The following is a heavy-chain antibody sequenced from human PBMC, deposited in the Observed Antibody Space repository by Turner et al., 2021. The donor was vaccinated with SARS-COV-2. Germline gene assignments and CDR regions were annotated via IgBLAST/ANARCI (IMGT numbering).Heavy chain of an antibody. Sequence: EVQLLESGGGLVQPGGSRRHSCAAAGFTFSSYAMSWVRQAPVKGLGWVSAISVSGGSTYSAASVKGRFTISRDNSKNTLYLQMNSLRAEDTAVYYCATDSSSWPPAYNWFDPWGQGTLVTVSS. V-gene: IGHV3-23*01. CDR3: ATDSSSWPPAYNWFDP. CDR2: ISVSGGST. CDR1: GFTFSSYA. J-gene: IGHJ5*02. D-gene: IGHD6-13*01.